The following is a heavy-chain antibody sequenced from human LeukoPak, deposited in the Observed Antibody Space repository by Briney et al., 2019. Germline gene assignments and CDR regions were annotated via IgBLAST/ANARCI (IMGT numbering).Heavy chain of an antibody. CDR1: GFTFSSYS. V-gene: IGHV3-21*01. Sequence: GGPLRLSCAASGFTFSSYSMNWVRQAPGKGLEWVSSISSSSSYIYYADSVKGRFTISRDNAKNSLYLQMNSLRAEDTAVYYCASHTYSFDSSGPLGWGQGTLVTVAS. CDR3: ASHTYSFDSSGPLG. D-gene: IGHD3-22*01. CDR2: ISSSSSYI. J-gene: IGHJ4*02.